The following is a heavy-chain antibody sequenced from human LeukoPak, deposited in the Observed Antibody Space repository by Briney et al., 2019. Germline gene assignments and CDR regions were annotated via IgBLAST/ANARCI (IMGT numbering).Heavy chain of an antibody. J-gene: IGHJ4*02. CDR2: IFTTAST. D-gene: IGHD3-22*01. CDR1: GGSISSGSYY. CDR3: ASEGVNYYHTSGYNFDY. Sequence: SQTLSLTCTVSGGSISSGSYYWSWIRQPAGKGLEWIGHIFTTASTNYTPSLKSPVSISVDTSKNQFSLKLSPVTAADTAVYYCASEGVNYYHTSGYNFDYWGEGTLVTVSS. V-gene: IGHV4-61*09.